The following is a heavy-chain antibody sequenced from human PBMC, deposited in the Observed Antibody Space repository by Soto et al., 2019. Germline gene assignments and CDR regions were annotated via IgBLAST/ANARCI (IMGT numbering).Heavy chain of an antibody. CDR2: ISGSGGST. D-gene: IGHD3-9*01. V-gene: IGHV3-23*01. Sequence: EVQLLESGGGLVQPGGSLRLSCAASGFTFTSYAMSWVRQAPGKGPEWVSAISGSGGSTYYADSVKGRFTISRDNSKDTLYMPMNSLRAEDTAVYYCAQDKYNTILTGYYKGWFEPWGQGTLVTVSS. CDR1: GFTFTSYA. J-gene: IGHJ5*02. CDR3: AQDKYNTILTGYYKGWFEP.